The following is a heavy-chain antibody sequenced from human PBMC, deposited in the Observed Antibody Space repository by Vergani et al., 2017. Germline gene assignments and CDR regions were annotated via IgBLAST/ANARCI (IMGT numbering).Heavy chain of an antibody. CDR3: ARGDDYGDSLDY. D-gene: IGHD4-17*01. J-gene: IGHJ4*02. CDR1: GGSFSGYY. Sequence: QVQLQQWGAGLLKPSETLSLTCAVYGGSFSGYYWSWIRQPPGKGLEWIGEINHSGSTNYNPSLKSRISISVDTSKNQFSLKLSSVTAADTAVYYCARGDDYGDSLDYWGQGTLVTVSS. CDR2: INHSGST. V-gene: IGHV4-34*01.